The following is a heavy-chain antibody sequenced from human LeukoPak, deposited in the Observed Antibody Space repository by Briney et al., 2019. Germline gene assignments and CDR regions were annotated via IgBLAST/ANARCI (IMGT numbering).Heavy chain of an antibody. Sequence: SETLSLTCTVSGGSISSGGYYWSWIRQHPGKGLEWIGYIYYSGSTYYNPSLKSRVTMSVDTSKNQFSLKLSSVTAADTAVYYCARVQSRGTRHYYYGMDVWGQGTTVTVSS. V-gene: IGHV4-31*03. D-gene: IGHD2-2*01. CDR3: ARVQSRGTRHYYYGMDV. CDR2: IYYSGST. J-gene: IGHJ6*02. CDR1: GGSISSGGYY.